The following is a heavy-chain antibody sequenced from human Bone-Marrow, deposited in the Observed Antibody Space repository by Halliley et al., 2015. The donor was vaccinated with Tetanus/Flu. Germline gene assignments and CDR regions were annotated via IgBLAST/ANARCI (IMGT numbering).Heavy chain of an antibody. CDR1: GLTFSSYG. V-gene: IGHV3-21*01. Sequence: SLRLSCAASGLTFSSYGMVWVRQAPGKGLQWVSSISSSGASTHYADSVQGRFTVSRDNPKNSLYLQMSSLRAEDTAVYYCARLANWGSSEAHWGQGTLVTVSS. CDR3: ARLANWGSSEAH. D-gene: IGHD7-27*01. J-gene: IGHJ1*01. CDR2: ISSSGAST.